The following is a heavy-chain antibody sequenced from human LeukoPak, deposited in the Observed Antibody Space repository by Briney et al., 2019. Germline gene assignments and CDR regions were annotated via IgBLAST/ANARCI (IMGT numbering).Heavy chain of an antibody. J-gene: IGHJ4*02. CDR1: GFSFSVYW. CDR3: AKDLSRITMVRGAVDY. D-gene: IGHD3-10*01. V-gene: IGHV3-74*01. Sequence: GGSLRLSCAASGFSFSVYWMHWVRQAPGKGPVWVSRIKTDGSITDYADFVNGRFTISRDNAKNTLYLQMNSLRAEDTAVYYCAKDLSRITMVRGAVDYWGQGTLVTVSS. CDR2: IKTDGSIT.